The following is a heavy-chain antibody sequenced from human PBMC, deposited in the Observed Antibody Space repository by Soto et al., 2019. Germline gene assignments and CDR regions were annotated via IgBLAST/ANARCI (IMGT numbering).Heavy chain of an antibody. CDR3: AKDIHRYCSGGSCYGFDY. CDR1: GFTFDDYA. CDR2: ISWNSGSI. V-gene: IGHV3-9*01. D-gene: IGHD2-15*01. J-gene: IGHJ4*02. Sequence: GGSLRLSCAASGFTFDDYAMHWVRQAPGKGLEWVSGISWNSGSIGYADSVKGRFTISRDNAKNSLYLQMNSLRAEDTALYYCAKDIHRYCSGGSCYGFDYWGQGTLVTVSS.